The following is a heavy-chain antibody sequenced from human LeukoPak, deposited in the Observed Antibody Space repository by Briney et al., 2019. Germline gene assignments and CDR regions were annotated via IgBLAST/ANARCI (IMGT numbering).Heavy chain of an antibody. CDR2: ISNSGSA. CDR3: ARGRPDFWTNFYTYFLDS. Sequence: NASETLSLTCTVSGDSIGQDYWNWIRQPPGRGLEWIGHISNSGSANYNPSLKSRVTISVDRSKSQFSLRLNSMTAADTAIYYCARGRPDFWTNFYTYFLDSWGQGTLVTVSS. J-gene: IGHJ4*02. D-gene: IGHD3/OR15-3a*01. CDR1: GDSIGQDY. V-gene: IGHV4-59*01.